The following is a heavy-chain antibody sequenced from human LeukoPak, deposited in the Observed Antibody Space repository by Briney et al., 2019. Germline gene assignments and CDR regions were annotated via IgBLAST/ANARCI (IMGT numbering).Heavy chain of an antibody. CDR2: IYYSGST. Sequence: PSETLSLTCTVSGGSISSSSYYWGWIRQPPGKGLEWIGSIYYSGSTNYNPSLKSRVTMSVDTSKNQFSLKLSSVTAADTAVYYCARVSGYGDSGYYYYYYMDVWGKGTTVTISS. CDR3: ARVSGYGDSGYYYYYYMDV. D-gene: IGHD4-17*01. V-gene: IGHV4-39*07. J-gene: IGHJ6*03. CDR1: GGSISSSSYY.